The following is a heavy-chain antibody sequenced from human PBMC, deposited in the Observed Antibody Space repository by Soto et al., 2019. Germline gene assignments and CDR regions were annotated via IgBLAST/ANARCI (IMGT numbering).Heavy chain of an antibody. CDR2: ISVYNGNT. V-gene: IGHV1-18*01. CDR3: ARAGQYYDSSGYVN. CDR1: GYSFATSG. D-gene: IGHD3-22*01. Sequence: QVKLVQSGTEVKKPGASLKVSCKASGYSFATSGISWVRQAPGQGLECMGWISVYNGNTNYDQKLHDRVTMTTDTSTTTAYRELRSLRSADTAVYYCARAGQYYDSSGYVNWGQGTLVTVSS. J-gene: IGHJ4*02.